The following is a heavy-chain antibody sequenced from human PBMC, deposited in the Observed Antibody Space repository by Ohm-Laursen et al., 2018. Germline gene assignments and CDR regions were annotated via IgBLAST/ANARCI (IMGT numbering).Heavy chain of an antibody. CDR1: GFTFSTYS. J-gene: IGHJ4*02. Sequence: SLRLSCSASGFTFSTYSMQWVRQAPGKRPEYVSSISSNGGSTYYASSVRGRFTISRDNSKNTLYLQMGSLRVDDMAVYYCARKGGDLGRVCFDYWGQGTLVTVSS. CDR2: ISSNGGST. D-gene: IGHD3/OR15-3a*01. CDR3: ARKGGDLGRVCFDY. V-gene: IGHV3-64*01.